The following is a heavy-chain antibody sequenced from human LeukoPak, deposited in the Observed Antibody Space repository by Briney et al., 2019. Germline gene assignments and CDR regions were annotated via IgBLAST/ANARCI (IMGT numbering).Heavy chain of an antibody. CDR3: AKSNYCASSTCSGGGFYMDV. V-gene: IGHV3-11*01. Sequence: GGSLRLSCSASGFRFSDYYMSWVRLPPGKGLEWLSYITSSGDVMYYADSVKGRFTISRDNVKKSLYLQMNSLRVEDTAIYYCAKSNYCASSTCSGGGFYMDVWGKGTTVTVSS. J-gene: IGHJ6*03. D-gene: IGHD3-16*01. CDR1: GFRFSDYY. CDR2: ITSSGDVM.